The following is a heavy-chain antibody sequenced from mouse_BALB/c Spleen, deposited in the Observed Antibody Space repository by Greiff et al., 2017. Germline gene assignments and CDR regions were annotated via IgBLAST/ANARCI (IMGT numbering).Heavy chain of an antibody. J-gene: IGHJ3*01. CDR3: APTGTGFAY. CDR1: GYTFTDYN. CDR2: IYPYNGGT. V-gene: IGHV1S29*02. D-gene: IGHD4-1*02. Sequence: EVKLMESGPELVKPGASVKISCKASGYTFTDYNMHWVKQSHGKSLEWIGYIYPYNGGTGYNQKFKSKATLTVDNPSSTAYMELRSLTSEDSAVYYCAPTGTGFAYWGQGTLVTVSA.